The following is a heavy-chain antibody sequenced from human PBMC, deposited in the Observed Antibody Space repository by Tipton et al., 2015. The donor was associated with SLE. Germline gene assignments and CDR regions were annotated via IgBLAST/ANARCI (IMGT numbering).Heavy chain of an antibody. CDR2: IYYSGST. D-gene: IGHD3-22*01. CDR1: GGPISSYY. J-gene: IGHJ4*02. CDR3: ARDHGITMIGEY. Sequence: LRLSCTVSGGPISSYYWSWIRQPPGKGLEWIGYIYYSGSTKYNPSLKSRVTISVDTSKNQFSLKLNSVTAADTAVYYCARDHGITMIGEYWGQGTLVTVSS. V-gene: IGHV4-59*01.